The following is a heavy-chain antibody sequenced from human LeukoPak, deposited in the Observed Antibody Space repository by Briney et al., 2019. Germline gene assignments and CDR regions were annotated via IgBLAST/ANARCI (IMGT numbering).Heavy chain of an antibody. CDR2: INPSGGST. CDR3: ARDILTDDAFDI. V-gene: IGHV1-46*01. CDR1: GYTFTSYY. J-gene: IGHJ3*02. D-gene: IGHD7-27*01. Sequence: ASVKVSCKASGYTFTSYYMHWVRHAPGQGLEWMGIINPSGGSTSYAQKFQGRVTMTRDTSTSTVYMELSSLRSEDTAVYYCARDILTDDAFDIWGQGTMVTVSS.